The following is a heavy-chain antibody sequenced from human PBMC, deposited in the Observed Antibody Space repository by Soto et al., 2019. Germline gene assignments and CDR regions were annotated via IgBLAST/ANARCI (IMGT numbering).Heavy chain of an antibody. CDR3: ARGGSYGDNY. D-gene: IGHD5-18*01. Sequence: QVQLQQWGAGLLKPSETLSLTCAVYGGSISGYYWSWIRQPPGKGLEWIGESNHRGSTNYNPSLKSLVTLSVDTLKNQFPLMQSSVSAVVAAVYNWARGGSYGDNYWVLGTLVIVSS. CDR2: SNHRGST. J-gene: IGHJ4*02. V-gene: IGHV4-34*01. CDR1: GGSISGYY.